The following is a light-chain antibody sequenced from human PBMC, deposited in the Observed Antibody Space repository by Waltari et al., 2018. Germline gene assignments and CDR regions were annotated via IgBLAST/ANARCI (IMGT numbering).Light chain of an antibody. Sequence: QSALTQPASVSGSPGQSITISCTGTSSDLGGSHYVPWYQQHPGKAPKLIIYEVTNRPSGVSNRFSGSKSGNTASLTISGLQAEDEADYHCSSYTSSTTLYVFGTGTKVTVL. J-gene: IGLJ1*01. CDR2: EVT. CDR1: SSDLGGSHY. V-gene: IGLV2-14*01. CDR3: SSYTSSTTLYV.